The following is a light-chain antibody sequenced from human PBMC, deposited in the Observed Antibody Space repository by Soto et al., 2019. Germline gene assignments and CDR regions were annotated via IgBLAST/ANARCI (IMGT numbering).Light chain of an antibody. CDR1: QDISDH. V-gene: IGKV1-27*01. J-gene: IGKJ1*01. CDR3: QKYNTAPRT. Sequence: DFQMTQSTSSLSASVGDRVTITCRASQDISDHLAWYQQKPGKVPNLLIYAASTLQSGVPSRFSVGGSGTDFTLTISSMQPEDVATYYCQKYNTAPRTFGQGTKVELK. CDR2: AAS.